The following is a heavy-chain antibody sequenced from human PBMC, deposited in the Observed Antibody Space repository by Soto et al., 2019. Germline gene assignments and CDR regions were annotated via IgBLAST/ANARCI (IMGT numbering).Heavy chain of an antibody. CDR3: ARDNYYDSSLREDYLDY. D-gene: IGHD3-22*01. V-gene: IGHV3-33*01. J-gene: IGHJ4*02. CDR1: GFTFSSYG. CDR2: IWYDGSNK. Sequence: GGSLRVSCAASGFTFSSYGMHWVRQAPGKGLEWVAVIWYDGSNKYYADSVKGRFTISRDNSKNTLYLQMNSLRAEDTAVYYCARDNYYDSSLREDYLDYWGQGTLVTVSP.